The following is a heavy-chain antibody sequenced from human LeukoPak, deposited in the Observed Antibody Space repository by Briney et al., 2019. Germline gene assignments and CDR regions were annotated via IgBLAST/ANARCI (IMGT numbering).Heavy chain of an antibody. CDR3: AKAEPYYDAVWGTYRDDFDV. CDR1: GFTFSSYA. V-gene: IGHV3-23*01. J-gene: IGHJ3*01. CDR2: ISSTAGST. Sequence: GGSLRLSCAASGFTFSSYAMSWVRQAPGKGLEWVSGISSTAGSTYYADSVKGRFTISRDNSKNTVSLQMNSLRVEDTAIYYCAKAEPYYDAVWGTYRDDFDVWGQGTMVTVSS. D-gene: IGHD3-16*02.